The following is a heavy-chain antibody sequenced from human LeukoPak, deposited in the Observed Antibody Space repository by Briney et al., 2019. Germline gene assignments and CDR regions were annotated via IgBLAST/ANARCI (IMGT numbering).Heavy chain of an antibody. CDR1: AFSLSAYN. CDR3: ARKVGANTPMYYYYYMDV. Sequence: GGSLRLSCAASAFSLSAYNMNWVRQAPGKGLEWVANIKQDGSEKYYVDSVKGRFTISRDNAKNSLYLQMNSLRAEDTAVYYCARKVGANTPMYYYYYMDVWGKGTTVTVSS. J-gene: IGHJ6*03. V-gene: IGHV3-7*01. D-gene: IGHD1-26*01. CDR2: IKQDGSEK.